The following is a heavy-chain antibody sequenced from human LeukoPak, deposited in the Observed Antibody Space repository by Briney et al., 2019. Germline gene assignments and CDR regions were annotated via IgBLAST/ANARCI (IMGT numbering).Heavy chain of an antibody. CDR1: GYTFTSYD. CDR3: ARALTYYDFWSSYYSLYYFDY. Sequence: GASVKVSCKASGYTFTSYDINWVRQATGQGLEWMGWMNPNRGNTGYAQKFQGRVTITRNTSISTAYMELSSLRSEDTAVYYCARALTYYDFWSSYYSLYYFDYWGQGTLVTVSS. D-gene: IGHD3-3*01. CDR2: MNPNRGNT. V-gene: IGHV1-8*03. J-gene: IGHJ4*02.